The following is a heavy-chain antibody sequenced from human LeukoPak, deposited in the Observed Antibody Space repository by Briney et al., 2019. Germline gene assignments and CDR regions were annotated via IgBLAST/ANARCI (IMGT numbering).Heavy chain of an antibody. J-gene: IGHJ5*02. V-gene: IGHV3-23*01. CDR2: ISGSGGST. CDR1: GFTFGDYA. D-gene: IGHD6-13*01. Sequence: GGSLRLSCTGSGFTFGDYAMSWVRQAPGKGLEWVSAISGSGGSTYYADSVKGRFTISRDNSKNTLYLQMNSLRAEDTAVYYCAKSPYSRWFDPWGQGTLVTVSS. CDR3: AKSPYSRWFDP.